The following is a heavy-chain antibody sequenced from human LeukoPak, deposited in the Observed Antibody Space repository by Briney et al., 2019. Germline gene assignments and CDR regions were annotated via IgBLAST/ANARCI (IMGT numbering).Heavy chain of an antibody. CDR3: ARAAYSSGWPYYYYGMDV. CDR2: INHSGSA. D-gene: IGHD6-19*01. Sequence: SETLSLTCAVYGGSFSGYDWSWIRQPPGKGLEYIGEINHSGSANYNPSLKSRVTISVDTSKNQFSLKLSSVTAADTAVYYCARAAYSSGWPYYYYGMDVWGQGTTVTVSS. V-gene: IGHV4-34*01. J-gene: IGHJ6*02. CDR1: GGSFSGYD.